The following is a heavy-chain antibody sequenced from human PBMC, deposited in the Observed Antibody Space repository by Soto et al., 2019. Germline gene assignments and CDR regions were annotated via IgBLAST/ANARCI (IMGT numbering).Heavy chain of an antibody. V-gene: IGHV4-61*01. Sequence: SETLSLTCNVSGGAVNSGSHYWSWIRQPPGKGLEWIGNIYYSGSTIYNPSLKSRVTISVDTSKSQFSLKLSSVTAADTAVYYCARHGVAAAGTLSRFDYWGQGTLVTVSS. CDR2: IYYSGST. CDR3: ARHGVAAAGTLSRFDY. CDR1: GGAVNSGSHY. J-gene: IGHJ4*02. D-gene: IGHD6-13*01.